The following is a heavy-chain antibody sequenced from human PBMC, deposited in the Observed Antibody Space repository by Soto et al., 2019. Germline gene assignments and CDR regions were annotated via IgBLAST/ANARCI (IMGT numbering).Heavy chain of an antibody. D-gene: IGHD2-2*01. Sequence: GSLRLSCAASEFTVTNNEMSWVRQAPGKGLEWVSILYSGGNTYYADSVEGRFTISRDGSKNTLCLHMNSLRAEDTAVYYCALRRVAYADFWGQGTRVTVSS. V-gene: IGHV3-53*01. CDR3: ALRRVAYADF. J-gene: IGHJ4*02. CDR1: EFTVTNNE. CDR2: LYSGGNT.